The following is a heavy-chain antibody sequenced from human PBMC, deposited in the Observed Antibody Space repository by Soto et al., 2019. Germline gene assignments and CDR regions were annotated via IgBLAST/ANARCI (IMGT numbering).Heavy chain of an antibody. CDR2: IIPIFGTA. D-gene: IGHD1-26*01. J-gene: IGHJ6*02. CDR1: GGTFSSYA. Sequence: QVQLVQSGAEVKKPGSSVKVSCKASGGTFSSYAISWVRQAPGQGLEWMGGIIPIFGTANYAQKFQGRVTISADESTNTAYMELSSLRSEDTAVYYCAGARTPSIEFYYYGMDVWGQGTTVTVSS. CDR3: AGARTPSIEFYYYGMDV. V-gene: IGHV1-69*01.